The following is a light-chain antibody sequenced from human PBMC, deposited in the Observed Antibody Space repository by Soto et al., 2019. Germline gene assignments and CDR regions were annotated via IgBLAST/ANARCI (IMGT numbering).Light chain of an antibody. Sequence: DIQLTQSPSFLSASVGDRVTITCRASQGINSFLAWYQQKPGKAPKLLIYVASTLQSGVPSRFRGSGSGTEFTLTISSLQPEDFATYYCQQLNSYPLAFGRGTKVENK. CDR1: QGINSF. CDR2: VAS. V-gene: IGKV1-9*01. CDR3: QQLNSYPLA. J-gene: IGKJ4*01.